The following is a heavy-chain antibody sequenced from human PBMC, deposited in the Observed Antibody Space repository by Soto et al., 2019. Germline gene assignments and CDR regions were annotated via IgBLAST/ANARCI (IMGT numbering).Heavy chain of an antibody. D-gene: IGHD6-13*01. V-gene: IGHV3-33*01. CDR3: ARDSSSWYLPLYYYYGMDV. J-gene: IGHJ6*02. CDR2: IWYDGSNK. CDR1: GFTFSSYG. Sequence: GSLRLSCAASGFTFSSYGMHWVRQAPGKGLEWVAVIWYDGSNKYYADSVKGRFTISRDNSKNTLYLQMNSLRAEDTAVYYCARDSSSWYLPLYYYYGMDVWGQGTTVTVSS.